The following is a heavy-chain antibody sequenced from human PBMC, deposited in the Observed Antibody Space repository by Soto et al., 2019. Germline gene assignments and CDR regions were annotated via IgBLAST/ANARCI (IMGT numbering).Heavy chain of an antibody. D-gene: IGHD2-8*01. CDR1: GYTFTSYG. CDR2: ISAYNGNT. J-gene: IGHJ5*02. V-gene: IGHV1-18*01. CDR3: ARDRSTTRGYCTNGVCYDGNWFDP. Sequence: ASVKVSCKASGYTFTSYGISWVRQAPGQGLEWMGWISAYNGNTNYAQKLQGRVTMTTDTSTSTAYMELRSLRSDDTAVYYCARDRSTTRGYCTNGVCYDGNWFDPWGQGTLVTVSS.